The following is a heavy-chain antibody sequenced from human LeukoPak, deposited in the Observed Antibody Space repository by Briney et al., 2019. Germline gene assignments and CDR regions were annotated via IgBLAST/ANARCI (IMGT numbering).Heavy chain of an antibody. CDR1: GFTVSSNY. CDR2: ISGSGGST. Sequence: GGSLRLSCAASGFTVSSNYMSWVRQAPGKGLEWVSAISGSGGSTYYADSVKGRFTISRDNSKNTLYLQMNSLRAEDTAVYYCAKGGYQAPFDYWGQGTLVTVSS. J-gene: IGHJ4*02. V-gene: IGHV3-23*01. CDR3: AKGGYQAPFDY. D-gene: IGHD5-18*01.